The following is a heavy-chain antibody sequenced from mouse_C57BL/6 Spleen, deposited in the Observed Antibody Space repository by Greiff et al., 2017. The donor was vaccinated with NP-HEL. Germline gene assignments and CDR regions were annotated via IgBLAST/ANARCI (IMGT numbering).Heavy chain of an antibody. CDR2: INPSSGYT. Sequence: QVQLQQSGAELARPGASVKMSCKASGYTFTSYTMHWVKQRPGQGLEWIGYINPSSGYTKYNQKFKDKATLTADKSSSTAYMQLSSLTSEDSAVYYCARGYYGGDAMDYWGQGTSVTVSS. J-gene: IGHJ4*01. D-gene: IGHD1-1*01. CDR1: GYTFTSYT. V-gene: IGHV1-4*01. CDR3: ARGYYGGDAMDY.